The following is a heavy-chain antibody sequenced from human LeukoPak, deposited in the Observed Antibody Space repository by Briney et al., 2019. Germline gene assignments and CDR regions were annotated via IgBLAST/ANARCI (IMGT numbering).Heavy chain of an antibody. CDR1: GFTFSSYG. J-gene: IGHJ4*02. Sequence: GGSLRLSCAASGFTFSSYGMHWVRQAPGKGLEWVAVIWYDGSNKYYADSVKGRLTISRDNSMNTLYLQMNSLRAEDTAVYYCARDPRIGYCSGGTCSFLDYWGQGTLVTVSS. D-gene: IGHD2-15*01. CDR2: IWYDGSNK. CDR3: ARDPRIGYCSGGTCSFLDY. V-gene: IGHV3-33*01.